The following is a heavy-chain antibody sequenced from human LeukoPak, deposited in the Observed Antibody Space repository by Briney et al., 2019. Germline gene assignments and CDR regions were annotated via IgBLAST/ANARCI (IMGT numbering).Heavy chain of an antibody. CDR3: ARHGAKITMVRGANWFDP. V-gene: IGHV4-59*08. CDR2: IYYSGST. CDR1: GGSISSYY. D-gene: IGHD3-10*01. J-gene: IGHJ5*02. Sequence: SETLSLTCTVSGGSISSYYWSWIRQPPGKGLEWIGYIYYSGSTNYNPSLKSRVTISVDTSKNQFSLKLSSETAADTAVYYCARHGAKITMVRGANWFDPWGQGTLVTVSS.